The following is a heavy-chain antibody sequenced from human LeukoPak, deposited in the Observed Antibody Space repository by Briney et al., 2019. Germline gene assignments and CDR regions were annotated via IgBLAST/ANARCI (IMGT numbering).Heavy chain of an antibody. CDR2: INHSGST. J-gene: IGHJ5*02. Sequence: SETLSLTCAVYGGSFSGYYWSWIRQPPGKGLEWIGEINHSGSTNYNPSLKSRVTISVDTSKNQFSLKLSSVTAADTAVYYCARAPRFGYYDSHNWFDPWGQGTLVTVSS. CDR3: ARAPRFGYYDSHNWFDP. D-gene: IGHD3-22*01. V-gene: IGHV4-34*01. CDR1: GGSFSGYY.